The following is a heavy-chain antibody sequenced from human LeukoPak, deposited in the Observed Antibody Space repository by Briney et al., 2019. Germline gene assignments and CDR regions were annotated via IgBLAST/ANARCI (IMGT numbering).Heavy chain of an antibody. CDR2: ISAYNGST. J-gene: IGHJ4*02. D-gene: IGHD2-15*01. V-gene: IGHV1-18*01. CDR3: ARYYYCSGGSCYSFLSY. CDR1: GYTFTNYG. Sequence: ASVKVSCKASGYTFTNYGIGWVRHAPGQGLEWMGWISAYNGSTNYAQKFQGRVTMTTDTSTSTAYMELRSLRSDDTAVYYCARYYYCSGGSCYSFLSYWGQGTLVTVSS.